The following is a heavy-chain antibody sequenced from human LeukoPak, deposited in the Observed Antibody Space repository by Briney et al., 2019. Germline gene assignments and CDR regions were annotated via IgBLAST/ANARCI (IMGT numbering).Heavy chain of an antibody. V-gene: IGHV3-23*01. J-gene: IGHJ4*02. Sequence: GGSLRLSFSASGFTFSTYAISSVRQAPGKGLELVSPITSSDRNTNHAESVKGRFTISRDNTKNKMYLKMNSLKAEDTDVYDCAKPSSGGYVWRTSYDYWGQGTLVTVSS. CDR3: AKPSSGGYVWRTSYDY. CDR1: GFTFSTYA. D-gene: IGHD3-16*01. CDR2: ITSSDRNT.